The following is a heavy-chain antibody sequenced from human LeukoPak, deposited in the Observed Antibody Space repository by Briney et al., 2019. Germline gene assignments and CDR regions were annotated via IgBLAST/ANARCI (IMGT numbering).Heavy chain of an antibody. D-gene: IGHD2-2*01. V-gene: IGHV3-23*01. CDR2: ISGSGDNT. CDR3: ATQREYCSSTSCYGFDI. J-gene: IGHJ3*02. CDR1: GFTFSNYA. Sequence: AGGSLRLSCAASGFTFSNYAMSWVRQAPGKGLEWVSAISGSGDNTYYADSVKGRFTISRDNSKNTLYLQMNSLRAGDTAVYYCATQREYCSSTSCYGFDIWGQGTMVTVSS.